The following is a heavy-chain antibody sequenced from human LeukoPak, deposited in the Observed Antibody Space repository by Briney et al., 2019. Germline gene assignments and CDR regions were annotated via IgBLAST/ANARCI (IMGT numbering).Heavy chain of an antibody. J-gene: IGHJ4*02. V-gene: IGHV3-7*01. CDR3: ARAYDSSGYLDY. D-gene: IGHD3-22*01. CDR1: GFTFSSYW. Sequence: GGSLRLSCAVSGFTFSSYWMTWVRQAPWKGLEWVANINQDGSEKYYVDSMKGRFTISRDNAKNSLYLQMNSLRAEDTAVYYCARAYDSSGYLDYWGQGTLVTVSS. CDR2: INQDGSEK.